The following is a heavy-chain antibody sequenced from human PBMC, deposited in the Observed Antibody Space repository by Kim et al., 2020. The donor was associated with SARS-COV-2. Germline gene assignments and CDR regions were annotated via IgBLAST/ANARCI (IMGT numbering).Heavy chain of an antibody. V-gene: IGHV3-33*01. J-gene: IGHJ4*02. D-gene: IGHD3-22*01. CDR3: ARDHYYDSSGYLGY. Sequence: ADSVKGRLTISRDNSKNTLYLQMNSLRAEDTAVYYCARDHYYDSSGYLGYWGQGTLVTVSS.